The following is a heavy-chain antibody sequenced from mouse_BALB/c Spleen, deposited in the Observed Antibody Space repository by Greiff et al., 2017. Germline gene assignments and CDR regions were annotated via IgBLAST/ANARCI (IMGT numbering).Heavy chain of an antibody. V-gene: IGHV1-54*01. Sequence: QVQLQQSGAELVRPGTSVKVSCKASGYAFTNYLIEWVKQRPGQGLEWIGVINPGSGGTNYNEKFKGKATLTADKSSSTAYMQLSSLTSDDSAVYFCARSDYRYEDYWGQGTTLTVSA. J-gene: IGHJ2*01. CDR2: INPGSGGT. CDR1: GYAFTNYL. CDR3: ARSDYRYEDY. D-gene: IGHD2-14*01.